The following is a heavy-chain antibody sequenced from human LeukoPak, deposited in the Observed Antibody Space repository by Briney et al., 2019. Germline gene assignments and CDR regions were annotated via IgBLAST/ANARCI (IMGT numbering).Heavy chain of an antibody. D-gene: IGHD3-9*01. Sequence: GGSLRLSCAASGFTFSSYAMSWVRQAPGKGLEWVSAISGSGGSTYYADSVKGRFTISRDNSKNTLYLQMNSLRAEDTAVYYYAKDPNIALYYDILTGPLSYGMDVWGQGTMVTVSS. CDR1: GFTFSSYA. V-gene: IGHV3-23*01. J-gene: IGHJ6*02. CDR3: AKDPNIALYYDILTGPLSYGMDV. CDR2: ISGSGGST.